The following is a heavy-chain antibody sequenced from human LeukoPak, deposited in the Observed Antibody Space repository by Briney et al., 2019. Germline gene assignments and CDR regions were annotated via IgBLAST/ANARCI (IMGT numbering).Heavy chain of an antibody. D-gene: IGHD4-23*01. V-gene: IGHV3-64D*06. CDR1: GFAFSSYA. CDR3: VKVGSSATVVNAFHI. Sequence: GGSLRLSCSASGFAFSSYAMHWVRQAPGKGLEYVSAITSSGGGTYHTDSVKGRFTISRDNSKNTLYLQMSSLRAEDTAVYYCVKVGSSATVVNAFHIWGQGTMVTVSS. CDR2: ITSSGGGT. J-gene: IGHJ3*02.